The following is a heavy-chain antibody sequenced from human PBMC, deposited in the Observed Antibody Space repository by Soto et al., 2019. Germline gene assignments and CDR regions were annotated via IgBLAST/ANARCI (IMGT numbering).Heavy chain of an antibody. J-gene: IGHJ5*02. D-gene: IGHD3-22*01. Sequence: ASVNVSCKASGYTFTGYYMHWVRQAPGQGLEWMGWINPNSGGTNYAQKFQGRVTMTRDTSISTAYMELSRLRSDDTAVYYCARAIVAGRLEKYDLFDPWGQGSLVTVSS. CDR3: ARAIVAGRLEKYDLFDP. CDR1: GYTFTGYY. CDR2: INPNSGGT. V-gene: IGHV1-2*02.